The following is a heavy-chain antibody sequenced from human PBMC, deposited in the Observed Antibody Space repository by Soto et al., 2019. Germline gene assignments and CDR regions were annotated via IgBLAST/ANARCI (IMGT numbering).Heavy chain of an antibody. CDR3: AKDQSGGYCSSTSCYGGGHDY. J-gene: IGHJ4*02. CDR1: GFTFSSYA. D-gene: IGHD2-2*01. V-gene: IGHV3-23*01. CDR2: ISGSGGST. Sequence: PGGSLRLSCAASGFTFSSYAMSWVRQAPGKGLEWVSAISGSGGSTYYADSVKGRFTISRDNSKNTLYLQMNSLRAEDTAVYYCAKDQSGGYCSSTSCYGGGHDYWGQGTLVTVSS.